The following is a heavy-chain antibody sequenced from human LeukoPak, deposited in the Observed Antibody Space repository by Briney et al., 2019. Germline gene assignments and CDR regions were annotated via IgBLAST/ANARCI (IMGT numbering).Heavy chain of an antibody. Sequence: GGSLRLSCAASGFTFSSYSMNWVRQAPGKGLEWVSSISCSSSYIYYADSVKGRFTISRDNAKNSLYLQMNSLRAEDTAVYYCASWGCSGGSCYSGEFDYWGQGTLVTVSS. CDR1: GFTFSSYS. J-gene: IGHJ4*02. V-gene: IGHV3-21*01. CDR2: ISCSSSYI. CDR3: ASWGCSGGSCYSGEFDY. D-gene: IGHD2-15*01.